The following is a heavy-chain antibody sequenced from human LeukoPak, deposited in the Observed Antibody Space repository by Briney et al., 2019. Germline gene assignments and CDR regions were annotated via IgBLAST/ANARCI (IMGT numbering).Heavy chain of an antibody. D-gene: IGHD2-8*01. CDR3: AARPYCTTATCPKTNWFDP. J-gene: IGHJ5*02. Sequence: GGSLRLSCAASGFTFSSYAMHWARQAPGKGLEWVAFIRYDGSDKFYADSVKGRFTISRDNSKNTLYLQMSSLRADDTAVYYCAARPYCTTATCPKTNWFDPWGQGTLVTVSS. CDR1: GFTFSSYA. V-gene: IGHV3-30*14. CDR2: IRYDGSDK.